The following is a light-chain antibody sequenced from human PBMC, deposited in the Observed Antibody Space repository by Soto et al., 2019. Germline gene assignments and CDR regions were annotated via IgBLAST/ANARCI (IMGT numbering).Light chain of an antibody. V-gene: IGLV2-23*01. Sequence: QSALTQPASVSGSPGQSITISCTGTSSDVGYYILVSWYQHHPGKAPKLMIYEGSKRPSGVSDRFSGSKSGNTASLTISGLQAEDEADYYCCSYAGSSIFYVFGTGTKLTVL. J-gene: IGLJ1*01. CDR3: CSYAGSSIFYV. CDR2: EGS. CDR1: SSDVGYYIL.